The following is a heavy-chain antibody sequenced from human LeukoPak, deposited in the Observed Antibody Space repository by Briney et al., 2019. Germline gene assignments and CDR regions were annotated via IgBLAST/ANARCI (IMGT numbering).Heavy chain of an antibody. V-gene: IGHV4-38-2*02. Sequence: SETLSLTCTVSGYSINSGYYWGWIRQPPGKGLEWIGSIYYSGSTYYNPSLKSRVTISVDTSKNLFSLKLSSVTAADTAVYYCARLRALDYDILTGYQPFDYWGQGTLVTVSS. CDR1: GYSINSGYY. D-gene: IGHD3-9*01. CDR3: ARLRALDYDILTGYQPFDY. CDR2: IYYSGST. J-gene: IGHJ4*02.